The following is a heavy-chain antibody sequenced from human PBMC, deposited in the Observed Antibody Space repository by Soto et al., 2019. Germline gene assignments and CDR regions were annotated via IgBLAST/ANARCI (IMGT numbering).Heavy chain of an antibody. CDR2: IYYSGTT. D-gene: IGHD3-10*01. V-gene: IGHV4-30-4*01. J-gene: IGHJ6*02. CDR3: ARDEKNSDYYSGMDV. CDR1: GASINSGDCY. Sequence: SETLSLTCTVSGASINSGDCYWSWIRQPPGKGLEWIGYIYYSGTTYYNPSLKSRVTFSVDTSKNEFSLKLTSVTAADTAVYYCARDEKNSDYYSGMDVWGQGTTVTVSS.